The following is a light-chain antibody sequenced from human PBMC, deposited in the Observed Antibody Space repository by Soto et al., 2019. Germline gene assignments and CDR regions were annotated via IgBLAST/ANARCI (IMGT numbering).Light chain of an antibody. Sequence: QSVLTQPRSVSGSPGQSVTISCTGTSSDVGGYDFVSWYQQHPGKAPKLMIYDVSKRPSGVPDRFSGSKSANSASLTISGLQAEDEALYYCCSYAGSYNLGVFGGGTKLPVL. J-gene: IGLJ3*02. CDR2: DVS. CDR1: SSDVGGYDF. CDR3: CSYAGSYNLGV. V-gene: IGLV2-11*01.